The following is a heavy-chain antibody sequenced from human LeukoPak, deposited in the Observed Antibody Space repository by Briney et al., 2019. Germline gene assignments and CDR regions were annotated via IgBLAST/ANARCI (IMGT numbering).Heavy chain of an antibody. CDR3: ARATYSSSWYPHWYFDL. Sequence: SETLSLTCTVSGGSISSYYWSWIRQPPGKGLEWIGYIYYSGSTNYNPSLKSRLTISVDTSKNQFSLKLSSVTAADTAVYYCARATYSSSWYPHWYFDLWGRGTLVTVSS. CDR1: GGSISSYY. J-gene: IGHJ2*01. CDR2: IYYSGST. V-gene: IGHV4-59*01. D-gene: IGHD6-13*01.